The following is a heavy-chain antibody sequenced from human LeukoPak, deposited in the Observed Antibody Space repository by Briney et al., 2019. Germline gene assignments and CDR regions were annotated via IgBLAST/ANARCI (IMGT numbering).Heavy chain of an antibody. Sequence: SGTLSLTCTVSGDSISSDNWRSWVRQPPGKGLEWIGEIYQSGSTNYNPSLKSRVTISVDKSKNQFSLKLNSVTAADTAVYYCARNPRDGYTFDYWGQGTLVTVSS. CDR1: GDSISSDNW. CDR2: IYQSGST. D-gene: IGHD5-24*01. V-gene: IGHV4-4*02. J-gene: IGHJ4*02. CDR3: ARNPRDGYTFDY.